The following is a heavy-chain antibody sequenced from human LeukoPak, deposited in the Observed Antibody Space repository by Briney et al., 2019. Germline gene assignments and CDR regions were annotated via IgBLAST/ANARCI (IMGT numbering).Heavy chain of an antibody. V-gene: IGHV1-69*04. D-gene: IGHD1-26*01. CDR2: IIPMLGTV. CDR1: GATFSSYA. J-gene: IGHJ6*02. Sequence: SVKLSCKAAGATFSSYAINWVRQAPGQGLEWMGRIIPMLGTVNYAQKFQGRVTIIADKFTSTAYMEVSSLRSEDTAVYYCARDQKVGATPYFGMDVWGQGTTVTVSS. CDR3: ARDQKVGATPYFGMDV.